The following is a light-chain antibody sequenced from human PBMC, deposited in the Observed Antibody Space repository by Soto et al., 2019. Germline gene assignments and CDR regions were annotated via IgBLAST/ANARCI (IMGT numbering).Light chain of an antibody. J-gene: IGLJ1*01. CDR2: NVN. CDR1: SSDVGSYDY. V-gene: IGLV2-11*01. Sequence: QSVLIQPPSVSGSPGQSVTISCTGTSSDVGSYDYVSWYQQHPGTVPKPMIYNVNTRPSGVPDRFSGSKSGNTASMTISGLQAEDEADYYCCSYAGSSTPYVFGTGTKVTVL. CDR3: CSYAGSSTPYV.